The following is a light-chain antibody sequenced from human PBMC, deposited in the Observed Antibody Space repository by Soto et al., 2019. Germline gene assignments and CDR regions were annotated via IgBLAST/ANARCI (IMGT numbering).Light chain of an antibody. CDR2: DTS. CDR1: QTLSNSF. V-gene: IGKV3-20*01. Sequence: EIVLTQSPGTLSLSPGEIATLSCRASQTLSNSFIAWYQQKPGQAPRLLIYDTSSRATGVPDRYSASGSGTDFTLTVSRLEPEDFAVYYCQQYGTSPINFGQGTRLEIK. J-gene: IGKJ5*01. CDR3: QQYGTSPIN.